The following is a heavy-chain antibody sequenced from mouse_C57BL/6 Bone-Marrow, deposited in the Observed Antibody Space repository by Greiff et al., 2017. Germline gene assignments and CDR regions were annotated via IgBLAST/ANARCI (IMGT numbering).Heavy chain of an antibody. CDR2: TFYSGST. D-gene: IGHD1-1*01. V-gene: IGHV3-3*01. J-gene: IGHJ2*01. CDR1: GFSINSDCY. CDR3: ARERDITTVVASDY. Sequence: EVKLQQSGPSLVRPSQTLSLTCTVTGFSINSDCYWIWIRPFPGNKLEYIRYTFYSGSTYYNPSLESRTSITLDTSKNQFSLKLSSVTTEDTATYYCARERDITTVVASDYWGQGTTLTVSS.